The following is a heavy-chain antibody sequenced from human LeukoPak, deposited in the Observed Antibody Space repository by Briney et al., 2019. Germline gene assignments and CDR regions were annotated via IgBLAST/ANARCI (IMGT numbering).Heavy chain of an antibody. CDR1: GNYW. V-gene: IGHV3-74*01. CDR3: VSFYETY. D-gene: IGHD2/OR15-2a*01. J-gene: IGHJ4*02. CDR2: INSDGSWT. Sequence: GGSLRLSCAASGNYWMHWVRQAPGKGLVWVSHINSDGSWTSYADSVKGRFTISKDNAKNTVYLQMNSLRAEDTAVYYCVSFYETYWGQGTLVTVSS.